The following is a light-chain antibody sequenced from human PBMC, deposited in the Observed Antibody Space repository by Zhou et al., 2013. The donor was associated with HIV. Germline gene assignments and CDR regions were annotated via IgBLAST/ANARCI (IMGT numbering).Light chain of an antibody. J-gene: IGKJ4*01. CDR3: QQANSFPLT. Sequence: DIQMTQSPSTLSASVGDRVTITCRASQSISTWLAWYQQKPGKALELLIYKASSLESGVPSRFSGSGSGTDFTLTISSLQPEDFATYYCQQANSFPLTFGGGTKVEIK. CDR2: KAS. V-gene: IGKV1-5*03. CDR1: QSISTW.